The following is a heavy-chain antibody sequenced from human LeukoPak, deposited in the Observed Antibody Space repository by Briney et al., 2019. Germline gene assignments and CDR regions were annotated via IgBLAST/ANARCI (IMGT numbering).Heavy chain of an antibody. J-gene: IGHJ4*02. CDR1: GGSFSGYY. Sequence: SETLSLTCAVYGGSFSGYYWSWIRQPPGKGLEWIGEINHSGSTNYNPSLKSRVTISVVASKNQLSLKLNSVTAADTAVYYCARRSGSYSLWGQGTLVTVSS. CDR2: INHSGST. V-gene: IGHV4-34*01. CDR3: ARRSGSYSL. D-gene: IGHD3-10*01.